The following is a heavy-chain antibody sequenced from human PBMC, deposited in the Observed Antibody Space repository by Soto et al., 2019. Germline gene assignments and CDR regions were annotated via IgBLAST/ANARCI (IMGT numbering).Heavy chain of an antibody. Sequence: SETLSLTCSLYSGSLSEFYWSWIRQPPGKRLEWIGEISQSGSTNYNPSLRSRVSISVDSSKNQFSLELTSVTAADTAVYYCARAPKVSGSAQTRPDFWGQGALVTVSS. V-gene: IGHV4-34*01. CDR1: SGSLSEFY. CDR3: ARAPKVSGSAQTRPDF. CDR2: ISQSGST. D-gene: IGHD6-6*01. J-gene: IGHJ4*02.